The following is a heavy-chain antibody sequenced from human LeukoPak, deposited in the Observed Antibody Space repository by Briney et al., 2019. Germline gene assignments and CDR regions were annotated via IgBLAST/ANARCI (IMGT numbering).Heavy chain of an antibody. Sequence: ASVKVSCKASGYTFTSYGISWVRQAPGQGLEWMGWISAYNGNTNYAQKLQGRVTMTEDTSTDTAYMELSSLRSEDTAVYYCATREWFNWWGQGTLVTVSS. CDR1: GYTFTSYG. V-gene: IGHV1-18*01. D-gene: IGHD1-26*01. J-gene: IGHJ5*01. CDR2: ISAYNGNT. CDR3: ATREWFNW.